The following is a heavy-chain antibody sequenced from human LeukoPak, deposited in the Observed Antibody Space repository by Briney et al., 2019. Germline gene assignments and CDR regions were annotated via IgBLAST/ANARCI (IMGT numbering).Heavy chain of an antibody. CDR2: VYYGGIT. D-gene: IGHD1-1*01. CDR1: GDSIKSSSYY. V-gene: IGHV4-39*07. J-gene: IGHJ5*02. Sequence: SETLSLTCTVSGDSIKSSSYYWAWIRQPPGKGLEWIGSVYYGGITYYNPSLKSRVTISVDTSKNQFSLNLSSVTAADTAVYYCARNGRHSKWFDPWGQGTLVTVSS. CDR3: ARNGRHSKWFDP.